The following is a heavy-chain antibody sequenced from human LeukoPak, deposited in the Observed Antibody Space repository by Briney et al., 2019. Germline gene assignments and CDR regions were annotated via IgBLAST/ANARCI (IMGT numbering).Heavy chain of an antibody. CDR1: GFTFSSYS. CDR2: ISSSSSYI. CDR3: ARGARAVAGTEYAFDI. V-gene: IGHV3-21*01. J-gene: IGHJ3*02. D-gene: IGHD6-19*01. Sequence: GRSLRLSCAASGFTFSSYSMNWVRQAPGKGLEWVSSISSSSSYIYYADSVKGRFTISRDNAKNSLYLQMNSLRAEDTAVYYCARGARAVAGTEYAFDIWGQGTMVTVSS.